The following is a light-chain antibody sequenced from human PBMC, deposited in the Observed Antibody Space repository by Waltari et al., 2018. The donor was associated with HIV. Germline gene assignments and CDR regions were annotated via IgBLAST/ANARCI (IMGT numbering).Light chain of an antibody. Sequence: QSALTQPRSVSGSPGQSVTISCTGTSSDVGGYNYVSWYQQHPGKAPKLMIYDVSKRPSGGPVRFSGSKSGNTASRTISGLQAEEEADYYCCSYAGTVVFGGGTKLTVL. J-gene: IGLJ2*01. V-gene: IGLV2-11*01. CDR1: SSDVGGYNY. CDR3: CSYAGTVV. CDR2: DVS.